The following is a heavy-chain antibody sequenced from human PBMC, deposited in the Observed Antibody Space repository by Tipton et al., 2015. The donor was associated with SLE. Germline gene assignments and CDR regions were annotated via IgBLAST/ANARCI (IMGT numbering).Heavy chain of an antibody. CDR2: ANRNEGT. D-gene: IGHD3-9*01. Sequence: TLSLTCTVSGASTNTKYWTWIRQSPGKGLEWIGYANRNEGTKIKSSLERRVTISEDTPKNQFSLKLTSVTAADTAVYYCVRDKRYFDSPVKYWGQGILVTVSS. CDR3: VRDKRYFDSPVKY. V-gene: IGHV4-59*12. CDR1: GASTNTKY. J-gene: IGHJ4*02.